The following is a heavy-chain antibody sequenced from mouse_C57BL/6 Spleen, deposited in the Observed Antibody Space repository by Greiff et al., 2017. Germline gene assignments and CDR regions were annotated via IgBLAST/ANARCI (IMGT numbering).Heavy chain of an antibody. CDR3: ARRDAMDY. CDR1: GYAFSSSW. CDR2: IYPGDGDT. V-gene: IGHV1-82*01. J-gene: IGHJ4*01. Sequence: VQLQQSGPELVKPGASVQISCKASGYAFSSSWMNWVKQRPGKGLEWIGRIYPGDGDTNYNGKFKGKATLTADKSSSTAYMQLSSLTSEDSAVYFCARRDAMDYWGQGTSVTVSS.